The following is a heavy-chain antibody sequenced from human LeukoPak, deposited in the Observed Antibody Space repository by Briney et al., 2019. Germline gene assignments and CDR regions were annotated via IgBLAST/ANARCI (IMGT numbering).Heavy chain of an antibody. D-gene: IGHD3-22*01. CDR3: ARGLGDITMIPRSDAFDI. CDR1: GFTFSSYA. J-gene: IGHJ3*02. Sequence: PGRSLRLSCAASGFTFSSYAMHWVRQAPGKGLEWVAVISYDGSNKYYADSVKGRFTISRDNSKNTLYLQMNSLRAEDTAVYYCARGLGDITMIPRSDAFDIWGQGTMVTVSS. V-gene: IGHV3-30*04. CDR2: ISYDGSNK.